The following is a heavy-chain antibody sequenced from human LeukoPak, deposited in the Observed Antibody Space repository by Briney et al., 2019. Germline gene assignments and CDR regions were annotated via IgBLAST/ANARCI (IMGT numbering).Heavy chain of an antibody. V-gene: IGHV3-23*01. Sequence: GGSLRLSCAASGLTFSSYGMSWVRQAPGKGLEWVSAISGSGGSTYYADSVKGRFTISRDNSKNTLYLQMNSLKAEDTAVYYCTTDLGDYGDYVRCWGQGTLVTVSS. J-gene: IGHJ4*02. CDR2: ISGSGGST. D-gene: IGHD4-17*01. CDR1: GLTFSSYG. CDR3: TTDLGDYGDYVRC.